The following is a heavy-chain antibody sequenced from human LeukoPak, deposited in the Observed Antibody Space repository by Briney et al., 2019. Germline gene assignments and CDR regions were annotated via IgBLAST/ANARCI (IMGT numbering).Heavy chain of an antibody. CDR3: ATPGDSSGYYHWFDP. V-gene: IGHV1-69*04. CDR2: IIPILGIA. D-gene: IGHD3-22*01. CDR1: GGTFSSYA. J-gene: IGHJ5*02. Sequence: SVKVSCKASGGTFSSYAISWVRQAPGQGLEWMGRIIPILGIANYAQKFQGRVTITADKSTSTAYMELSSLRSEDTAVYYRATPGDSSGYYHWFDPWGQGTLVTVSS.